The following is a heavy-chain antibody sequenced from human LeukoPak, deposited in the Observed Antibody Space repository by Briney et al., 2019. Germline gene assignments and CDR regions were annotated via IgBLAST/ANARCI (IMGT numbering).Heavy chain of an antibody. D-gene: IGHD5-12*01. V-gene: IGHV3-30*04. CDR2: MSYDGRHE. CDR3: ARHILATPLLYYFYGMDV. CDR1: GFIFSSYP. Sequence: GGSLRLSCAASGFIFSSYPLHWVRQAPGKGLEWVAVMSYDGRHENYADSVKGRFTTSRDNSKNTLYLHMNSLRAEDTAVYYCARHILATPLLYYFYGMDVWGQGTTVTVSS. J-gene: IGHJ6*02.